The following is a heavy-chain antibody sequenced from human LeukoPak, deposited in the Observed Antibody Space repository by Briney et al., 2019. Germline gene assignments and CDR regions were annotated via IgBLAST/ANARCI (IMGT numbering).Heavy chain of an antibody. D-gene: IGHD2-15*01. CDR2: ISSSGATT. CDR3: AKGGISGYLDY. V-gene: IGHV3-23*01. J-gene: IGHJ4*02. Sequence: AGGSLRLSRAASGFNFSNYALSWVRQAPGKGLEWISSISSSGATTYYADSVKGRFTISRDNSKSTLSLQMNSLRAEDTAVYYCAKGGISGYLDYWGQGTLVTVSS. CDR1: GFNFSNYA.